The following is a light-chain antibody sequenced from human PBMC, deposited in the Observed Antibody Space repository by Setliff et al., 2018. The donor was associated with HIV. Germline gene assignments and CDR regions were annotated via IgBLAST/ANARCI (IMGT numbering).Light chain of an antibody. V-gene: IGLV2-14*03. Sequence: QSALTQPASVSGSPGQSITISCTGTSSDVGGYNFVSWYQQHPGKAPKLMIYDVSNRPSGVSNRFSGSKSGNTASLTISGLQAEDEADYYCSSYTSSIPLYVFGTGTKGTVL. CDR3: SSYTSSIPLYV. J-gene: IGLJ1*01. CDR1: SSDVGGYNF. CDR2: DVS.